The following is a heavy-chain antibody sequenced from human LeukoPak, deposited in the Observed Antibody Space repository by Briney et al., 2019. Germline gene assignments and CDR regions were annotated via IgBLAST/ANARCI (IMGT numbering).Heavy chain of an antibody. Sequence: ASVKVSCKASGYTFTSYYMHWVRQAPGQGLEWMGIINPSGGSTSYAQKFQGRVTVTRDTSTSTVYMELSSLRSEDTAVYYCARDRATDSGSYFPDYWGQGTLVTVSS. CDR2: INPSGGST. J-gene: IGHJ4*02. D-gene: IGHD1-26*01. CDR3: ARDRATDSGSYFPDY. CDR1: GYTFTSYY. V-gene: IGHV1-46*01.